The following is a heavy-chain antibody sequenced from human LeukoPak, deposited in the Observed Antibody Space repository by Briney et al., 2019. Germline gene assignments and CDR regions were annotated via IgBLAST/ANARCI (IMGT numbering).Heavy chain of an antibody. D-gene: IGHD4-17*01. CDR2: ISAYNGNT. J-gene: IGHJ1*01. CDR1: GYTFTSYG. Sequence: ASVKVSCKASGYTFTSYGISWVRQAPGQGLEWMGWISAYNGNTNYAQKLQGRVTITTDTSTSTAYMELRNLTSDDTAMYYCARDAGGDYVVYFQHWGQGTLVTVSS. CDR3: ARDAGGDYVVYFQH. V-gene: IGHV1-18*04.